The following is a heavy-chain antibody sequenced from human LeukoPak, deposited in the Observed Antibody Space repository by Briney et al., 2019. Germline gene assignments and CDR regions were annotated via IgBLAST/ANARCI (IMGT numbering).Heavy chain of an antibody. Sequence: SDPLSLTCTVSGGSISSYYWSWIRQPPGKGLEWIGYIYYSGSTNYNPSLKSRVTISVDTSKNQFSLKLSSVTAADTAVYYCARLGLYYYDRKSAFDIWGQGTMVTVAS. J-gene: IGHJ3*02. CDR1: GGSISSYY. V-gene: IGHV4-59*08. CDR2: IYYSGST. CDR3: ARLGLYYYDRKSAFDI. D-gene: IGHD3-22*01.